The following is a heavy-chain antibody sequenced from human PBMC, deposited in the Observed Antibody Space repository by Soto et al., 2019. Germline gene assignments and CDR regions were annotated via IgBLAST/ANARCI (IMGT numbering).Heavy chain of an antibody. CDR1: GGSISSSNW. V-gene: IGHV4-4*02. J-gene: IGHJ4*02. D-gene: IGHD2-15*01. CDR2: IYHSGST. Sequence: QVQLQESGPGLVKPSGTLSLTCAVSGGSISSSNWWSWVRQPPGKGLEWIGKIYHSGSTNYNPSPPGQVPLSVYQSKYQFSLKLSSVTAADTAVYYCDRDGGSQCYDYWGQGTLVTVSS. CDR3: DRDGGSQCYDY.